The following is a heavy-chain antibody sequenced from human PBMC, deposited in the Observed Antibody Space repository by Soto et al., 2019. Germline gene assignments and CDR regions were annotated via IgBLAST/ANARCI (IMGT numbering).Heavy chain of an antibody. D-gene: IGHD2-15*01. Sequence: GGSLRLSCAASGFSVTANYMIWVRQAPGKGPECVSVIWTNGGTLYADSVKGRFILSRDNSMNTVYLQMNSLRVEDTAVYYCARAEVDMPTPWGQGTLVTVSS. CDR1: GFSVTANY. J-gene: IGHJ5*02. V-gene: IGHV3-66*01. CDR2: IWTNGGT. CDR3: ARAEVDMPTP.